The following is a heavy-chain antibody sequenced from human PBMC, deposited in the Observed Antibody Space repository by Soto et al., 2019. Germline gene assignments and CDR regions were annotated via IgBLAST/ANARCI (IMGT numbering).Heavy chain of an antibody. D-gene: IGHD1-1*01. CDR1: GDSVSSNSAG. CDR3: ARGSWDDVSGHYYMDV. J-gene: IGHJ6*03. CDR2: TYYRSKWYF. V-gene: IGHV6-1*01. Sequence: SQTLSLTCAISGDSVSSNSAGWNWIRQTPSRGLEWLGRTYYRSKWYFNYAVSVESRITINPDTSKNQFSLQLSSVTPDDTAVYYCARGSWDDVSGHYYMDVWDKGTTVTVSS.